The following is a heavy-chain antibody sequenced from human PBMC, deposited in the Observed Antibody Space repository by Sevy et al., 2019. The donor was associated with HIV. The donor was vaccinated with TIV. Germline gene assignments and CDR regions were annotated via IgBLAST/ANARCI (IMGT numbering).Heavy chain of an antibody. CDR2: IKSRADGGTT. Sequence: GGSLRLSCAASGFTFSNYWMSWVRQAPGKGLEWVGRIKSRADGGTTDYAAPVKGRFSISRDDSKNTLYLQMNSLKTEDTAVYYCSTDPIIVLLVTDGMDVWGQGTTVTVSS. J-gene: IGHJ6*02. CDR1: GFTFSNYW. D-gene: IGHD2-8*02. V-gene: IGHV3-15*01. CDR3: STDPIIVLLVTDGMDV.